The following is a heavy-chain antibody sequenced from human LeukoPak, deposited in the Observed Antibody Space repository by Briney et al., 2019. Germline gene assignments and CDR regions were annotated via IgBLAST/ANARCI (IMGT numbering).Heavy chain of an antibody. V-gene: IGHV4-59*08. J-gene: IGHJ4*02. D-gene: IGHD6-13*01. CDR1: GGSISSYY. CDR3: ARQASRYAAAGTSPFDY. CDR2: IYYSGST. Sequence: SETLSLTCTVSGGSISSYYWSWIRQPPGKGLEWIGYIYYSGSTNYNPSLKSRVTISVDTSKNQFSLKLSSVTAADTAVYYCARQASRYAAAGTSPFDYWGQGTLVTVSS.